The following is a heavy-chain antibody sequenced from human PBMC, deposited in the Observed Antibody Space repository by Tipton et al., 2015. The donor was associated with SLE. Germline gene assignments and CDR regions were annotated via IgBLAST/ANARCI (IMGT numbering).Heavy chain of an antibody. CDR2: IYYSGST. Sequence: TLSLTCTVSGGSISSGDYYWSWIRQPPGKGLEWIGYIYYSGSTYYNPSLKSRVTISVDTSKNQFSLKLSSVTAADTAVYYCARDRDYGDSAGAFDIWGQGTMVTVSS. V-gene: IGHV4-30-4*01. CDR3: ARDRDYGDSAGAFDI. J-gene: IGHJ3*02. CDR1: GGSISSGDYY. D-gene: IGHD4-17*01.